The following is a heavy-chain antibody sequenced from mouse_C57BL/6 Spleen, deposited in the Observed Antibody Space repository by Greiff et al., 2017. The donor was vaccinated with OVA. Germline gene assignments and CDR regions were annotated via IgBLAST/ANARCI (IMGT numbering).Heavy chain of an antibody. D-gene: IGHD3-1*01. CDR1: GYTFTDYE. Sequence: QVQLQQSGAELVRPGASVTLSCKASGYTFTDYEMHWVKQTPVHGLEWIGAIDPETGGTAYNQKFKGKAILTADKSSSTAYMELRSLTSEDSAVYYCTEGAHYYAMDYWGQGTSVTVSS. CDR2: IDPETGGT. J-gene: IGHJ4*01. V-gene: IGHV1-15*01. CDR3: TEGAHYYAMDY.